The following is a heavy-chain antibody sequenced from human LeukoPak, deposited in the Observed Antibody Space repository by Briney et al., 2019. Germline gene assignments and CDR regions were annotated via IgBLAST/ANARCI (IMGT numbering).Heavy chain of an antibody. CDR1: GFTFSDHY. J-gene: IGHJ4*02. V-gene: IGHV3-72*01. Sequence: PGGSLRLSCAASGFTFSDHYIDWVRQAPGKALEWVGRSRNKGFIYTTAYAASVKGRFTISRDDSKNSVHLQMNGLKIEDTAVYYCATHSYNEDYWGQGTLVTVSS. CDR2: SRNKGFIYTT. CDR3: ATHSYNEDY. D-gene: IGHD3-10*01.